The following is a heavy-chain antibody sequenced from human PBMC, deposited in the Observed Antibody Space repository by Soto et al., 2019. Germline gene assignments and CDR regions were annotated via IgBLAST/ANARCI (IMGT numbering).Heavy chain of an antibody. D-gene: IGHD3-10*01. CDR2: IYHSGNT. V-gene: IGHV4-4*02. CDR1: GGSISSSNW. J-gene: IGHJ4*02. CDR3: ARRWGEGRVDY. Sequence: QVQLQESGPGLVKPSGTLSLTCAVSGGSISSSNWWSWVRQPPGKGLVWIGEIYHSGNTNYNPSLNSRVTMAVDKSRNQFSLKLSSVTAADTAVYYCARRWGEGRVDYWGQGTLVTVSS.